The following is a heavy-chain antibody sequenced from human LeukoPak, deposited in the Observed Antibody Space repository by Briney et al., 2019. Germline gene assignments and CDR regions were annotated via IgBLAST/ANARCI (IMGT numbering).Heavy chain of an antibody. J-gene: IGHJ4*02. V-gene: IGHV3-23*01. Sequence: GTSLRLSCAASGFTFSSYAMSWVRQAPGKGLEWVSAISGSGGSTYYADSVKGRFTISRDNSKNTLYLQMNSLRAEDTAVYYCANSGGFMIPQTYWGQGTLVTVSS. D-gene: IGHD3-16*01. CDR1: GFTFSSYA. CDR3: ANSGGFMIPQTY. CDR2: ISGSGGST.